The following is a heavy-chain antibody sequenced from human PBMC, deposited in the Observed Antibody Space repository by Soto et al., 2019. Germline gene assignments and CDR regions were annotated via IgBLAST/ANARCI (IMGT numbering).Heavy chain of an antibody. CDR2: ISSSSSTI. CDR3: ARDPEYSSPPYGMDV. V-gene: IGHV3-48*02. J-gene: IGHJ6*02. D-gene: IGHD6-6*01. CDR1: GFTFSSYS. Sequence: GGSLRLSCAASGFTFSSYSMNWVRQAPGKGLEWVSYISSSSSTIYYADSVKGRFTISRDNAKNSLYLQMNSLRDEDTAVYYCARDPEYSSPPYGMDVWGQGTTVTVSS.